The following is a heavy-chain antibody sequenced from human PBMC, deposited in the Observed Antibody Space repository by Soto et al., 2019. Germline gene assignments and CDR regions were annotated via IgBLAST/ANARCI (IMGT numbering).Heavy chain of an antibody. Sequence: SETLSLTCTVSGGSISSSSYYWGWIRQPPGKGLEWIGSIYYSGSTYYNPSLKSRVTISVDTSKIQVSLKLSSVTAADTAVYYCARQEQQLDDAFDIWGQGTMVTVSS. D-gene: IGHD6-13*01. CDR3: ARQEQQLDDAFDI. CDR1: GGSISSSSYY. V-gene: IGHV4-39*01. CDR2: IYYSGST. J-gene: IGHJ3*02.